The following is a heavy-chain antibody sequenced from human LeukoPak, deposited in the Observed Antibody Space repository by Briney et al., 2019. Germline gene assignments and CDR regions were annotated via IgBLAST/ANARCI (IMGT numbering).Heavy chain of an antibody. J-gene: IGHJ4*02. Sequence: EASVKVSCKASGYTFTGYYMHWVRQAPGQGLEWMGWINPNSGGTNYAQKFQGRVTMTRDTSISAAYMELSRLRSDDTAVYYCAVDSPTDYFDYWGQGTLVTVSS. V-gene: IGHV1-2*02. CDR1: GYTFTGYY. CDR2: INPNSGGT. CDR3: AVDSPTDYFDY.